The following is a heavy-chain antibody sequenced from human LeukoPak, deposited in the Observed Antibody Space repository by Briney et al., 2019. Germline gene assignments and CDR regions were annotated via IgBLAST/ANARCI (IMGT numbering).Heavy chain of an antibody. CDR1: GFTFSSYA. Sequence: GGSLRLSCAASGFTFSSYAMSWVRQAPGKGLEWVSAISGSGGSTYYADSVKGRFTISRDNSKNTLYLQMNSLRAEDTAVYYCARGYYDYVWGSYRASYFDYWGQGTLVTVSS. CDR3: ARGYYDYVWGSYRASYFDY. CDR2: ISGSGGST. J-gene: IGHJ4*02. V-gene: IGHV3-23*01. D-gene: IGHD3-16*02.